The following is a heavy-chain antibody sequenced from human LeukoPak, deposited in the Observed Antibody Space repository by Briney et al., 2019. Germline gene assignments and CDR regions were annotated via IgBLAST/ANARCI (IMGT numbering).Heavy chain of an antibody. V-gene: IGHV3-23*01. D-gene: IGHD5-18*01. CDR2: ISGSGGRT. J-gene: IGHJ4*02. Sequence: GGSLRLSCAASGFTSSSYAMSWVRQAPGKGLEWVSDISGSGGRTYYADSAKGRFTISRDNSKNTLYLQMNSLRAEDTAVYYCAKDLRDTAMVEYYFDYWGQGTLVTVAS. CDR1: GFTSSSYA. CDR3: AKDLRDTAMVEYYFDY.